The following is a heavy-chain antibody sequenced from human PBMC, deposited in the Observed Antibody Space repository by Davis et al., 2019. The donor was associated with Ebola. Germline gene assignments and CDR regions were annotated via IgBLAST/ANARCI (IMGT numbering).Heavy chain of an antibody. V-gene: IGHV3-30*04. CDR2: ISYDGSNK. Sequence: GESLKISCAASGFTFSSYAMHWVRQAPGKGLEWVAVISYDGSNKYYADSVKGRFTISRDNSKNTLYLQMNSLRAEDTAVYYCARDGPNDAFDIWGQGTMVTVSS. CDR1: GFTFSSYA. J-gene: IGHJ3*02. CDR3: ARDGPNDAFDI.